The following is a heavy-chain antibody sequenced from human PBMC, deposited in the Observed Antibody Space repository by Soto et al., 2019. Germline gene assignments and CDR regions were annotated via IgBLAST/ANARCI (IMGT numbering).Heavy chain of an antibody. V-gene: IGHV4-59*08. D-gene: IGHD5-12*01. CDR1: GGSISSYY. CDR3: ARHEYSGYDYALYFDY. Sequence: PSETLSVTCTVAGGSISSYYWSWIRQPPGKGLEWIGYIYYSGSTNYNPSLKSRVTISVDTSKNQFSLKLSSVTAADTAVYYCARHEYSGYDYALYFDYWGQGTLVTVSS. CDR2: IYYSGST. J-gene: IGHJ4*02.